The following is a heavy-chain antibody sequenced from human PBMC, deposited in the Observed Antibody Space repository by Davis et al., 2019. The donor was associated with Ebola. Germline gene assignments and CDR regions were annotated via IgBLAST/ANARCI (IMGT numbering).Heavy chain of an antibody. CDR2: IYYSGST. CDR3: ARFKYQLLSRLCLGELSLPYYFDY. V-gene: IGHV4-30-4*08. D-gene: IGHD3-16*02. J-gene: IGHJ4*02. Sequence: SETLSLTCTVSGGSISSGDYYWSWIRQPPGKGLEWIGYIYYSGSTYYNPSLKSRVTISVDTSKNQFSLKLSSVTAADTAVYYCARFKYQLLSRLCLGELSLPYYFDYWGQGTLVTVSS. CDR1: GGSISSGDYY.